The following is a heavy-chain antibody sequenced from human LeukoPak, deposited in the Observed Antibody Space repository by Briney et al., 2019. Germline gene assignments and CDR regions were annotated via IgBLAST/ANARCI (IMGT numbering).Heavy chain of an antibody. CDR2: INHSRST. Sequence: PSETLSLTCAVYGASFSGYYWSWVRQPPGKGMEWVGEINHSRSTNYNPSLKSRVTISVDTSKNQFSLKLSSVTAADTAVYYCARGQVAQRVPKFCYWGQGTLVTVSS. CDR3: ARGQVAQRVPKFCY. V-gene: IGHV4-34*01. J-gene: IGHJ4*02. D-gene: IGHD2-2*01. CDR1: GASFSGYY.